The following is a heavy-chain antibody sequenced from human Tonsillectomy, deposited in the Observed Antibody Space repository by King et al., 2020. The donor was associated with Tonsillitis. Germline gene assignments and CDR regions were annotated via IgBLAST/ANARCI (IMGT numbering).Heavy chain of an antibody. CDR1: GFTFSNAW. CDR2: IKSKTDGGAT. Sequence: VQLVESGGGLVKPGGSLRLSCAASGFTFSNAWMSWVRQAPGKGLEWVGRIKSKTDGGATDYAAPVKGRFTISRHDSKNTLYLQMNSLKTEDTAVYYCTTAYYYDSSDYYYLPFDFWGQGTLVTVSS. D-gene: IGHD3-22*01. V-gene: IGHV3-15*01. CDR3: TTAYYYDSSDYYYLPFDF. J-gene: IGHJ4*02.